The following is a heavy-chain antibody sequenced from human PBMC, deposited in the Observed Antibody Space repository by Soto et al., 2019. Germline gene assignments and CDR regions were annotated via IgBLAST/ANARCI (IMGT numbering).Heavy chain of an antibody. D-gene: IGHD3-22*01. CDR3: ARDLLTPNYYDSSGFWFDP. Sequence: SETLSLTCTVSGGSISSGDYYWSWIRQPPGKGLEWIGYIYYSGSTYYNPSLKSRVTISVDTSKNQFSLKLSSVTAADTAVYYCARDLLTPNYYDSSGFWFDPWGQGTLVTVSS. CDR1: GGSISSGDYY. CDR2: IYYSGST. J-gene: IGHJ5*02. V-gene: IGHV4-30-4*01.